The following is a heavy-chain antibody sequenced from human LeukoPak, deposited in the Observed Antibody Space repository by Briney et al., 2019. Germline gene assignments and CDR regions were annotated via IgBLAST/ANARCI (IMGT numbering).Heavy chain of an antibody. J-gene: IGHJ6*02. CDR3: ARDIKNYYYYYGMDV. Sequence: ASVKVSCKASGYTFTSYGISWVRQAPGQGVEWMGWIIAYNGNTNYAQKLQGRVTMTTDTSTSTAYMELRSLRSDDTAMYYCARDIKNYYYYYGMDVWDQGTTVTVSS. D-gene: IGHD3-10*01. CDR1: GYTFTSYG. CDR2: IIAYNGNT. V-gene: IGHV1-18*01.